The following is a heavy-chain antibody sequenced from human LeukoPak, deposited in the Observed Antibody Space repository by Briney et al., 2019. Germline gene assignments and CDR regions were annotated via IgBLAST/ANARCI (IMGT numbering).Heavy chain of an antibody. CDR1: GFTFSSYW. V-gene: IGHV3-7*04. J-gene: IGHJ4*02. CDR2: IKQDGSEK. D-gene: IGHD3-3*01. Sequence: GGSLRLSCVASGFTFSSYWMSWVRQAPGKGLEWVANIKQDGSEKYFVDSVKGRFTISRDNANNSLYLQMNSLRAEDTAVYYCARAVSSGYYNLYFDYWGQGTLVTVSS. CDR3: ARAVSSGYYNLYFDY.